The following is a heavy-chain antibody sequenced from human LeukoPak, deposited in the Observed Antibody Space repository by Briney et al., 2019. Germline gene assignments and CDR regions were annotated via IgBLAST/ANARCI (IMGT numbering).Heavy chain of an antibody. CDR1: GFSFSIYA. Sequence: GGSLRLSCAASGFSFSIYAMSWVRQAPGKGLEWVSGIRGSGDTTYYADSVKGRFTIARDNSKTTLYLQMDSLRAEDTAVYFCAKDGSGSDYTWYYFDSWGQGTLVTVSS. V-gene: IGHV3-23*01. J-gene: IGHJ4*02. D-gene: IGHD1-26*01. CDR3: AKDGSGSDYTWYYFDS. CDR2: IRGSGDTT.